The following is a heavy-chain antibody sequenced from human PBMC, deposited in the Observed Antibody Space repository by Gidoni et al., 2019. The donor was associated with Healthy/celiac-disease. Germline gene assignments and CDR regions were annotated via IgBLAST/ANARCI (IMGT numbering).Heavy chain of an antibody. CDR2: FDPEEGET. J-gene: IGHJ5*02. D-gene: IGHD6-6*01. CDR1: GYTLTELS. V-gene: IGHV1-24*01. CDR3: ATAVEQLVSPNWFDP. Sequence: QVQLVQSGAEVKKPGASVKVSSKVSGYTLTELSMHWVRQAPGKGLEWRGGFDPEEGETIYAQKVQGRVTMTEDTSTDTAYMELSSLRSEDTAVYYWATAVEQLVSPNWFDPWGQGTLVTVSS.